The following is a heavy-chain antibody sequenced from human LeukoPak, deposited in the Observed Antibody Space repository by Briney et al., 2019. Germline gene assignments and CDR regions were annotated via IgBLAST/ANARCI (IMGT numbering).Heavy chain of an antibody. V-gene: IGHV3-53*01. CDR3: ATNTAMASYYYYYGMDV. Sequence: GGSLRLSCAASGFTVSSNYMNWVRQAPGKGLEWVSVIYSGGSTYYADSVKGRFTISRDNSKNTLYLQMNSLRAEDTAVYYCATNTAMASYYYYYGMDVWGQGTTVTVSS. CDR2: IYSGGST. CDR1: GFTVSSNY. J-gene: IGHJ6*02. D-gene: IGHD5-18*01.